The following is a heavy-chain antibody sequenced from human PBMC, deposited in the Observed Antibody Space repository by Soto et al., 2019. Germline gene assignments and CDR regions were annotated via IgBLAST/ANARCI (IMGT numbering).Heavy chain of an antibody. D-gene: IGHD3-3*01. CDR1: GGSISSSSYY. CDR2: IYYSGST. V-gene: IGHV4-39*01. J-gene: IGHJ5*02. CDR3: ASNYDFWSGYGWFDP. Sequence: SETLSLTCTVSGGSISSSSYYWGWIRQPPGKGLEWIGSIYYSGSTYYNPSLKSRVTISIDTSKNQFSLKLSSVTAADTAVYYCASNYDFWSGYGWFDPWGQGTLVTVS.